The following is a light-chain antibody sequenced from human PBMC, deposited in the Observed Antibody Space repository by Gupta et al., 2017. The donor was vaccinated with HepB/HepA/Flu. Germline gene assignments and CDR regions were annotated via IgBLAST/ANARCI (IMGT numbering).Light chain of an antibody. Sequence: AFRMTQSPSSFSASTGDRVTITCRASQDISTYLAWYQQKPGKAPNLLIFSASNLQNGVPSRFSGSGSGTDFSLTISSLQSEDFATYYCQQYYTYPVTFGGGTKVEIK. V-gene: IGKV1-8*01. CDR2: SAS. CDR1: QDISTY. J-gene: IGKJ4*01. CDR3: QQYYTYPVT.